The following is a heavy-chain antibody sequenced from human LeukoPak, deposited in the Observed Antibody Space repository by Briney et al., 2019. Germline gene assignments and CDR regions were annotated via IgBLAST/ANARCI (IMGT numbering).Heavy chain of an antibody. V-gene: IGHV4-59*08. Sequence: SETLSLTCSVSGASIRDYYWTWIRQSPGKGLEWIGHLHYSGSTSYNPSLKSRVTTSVDVSKNQFSLKLTSVTAEDTAIYYCARGYWFDLWGQGTRVTVSS. J-gene: IGHJ5*02. CDR1: GASIRDYY. CDR3: ARGYWFDL. CDR2: LHYSGST.